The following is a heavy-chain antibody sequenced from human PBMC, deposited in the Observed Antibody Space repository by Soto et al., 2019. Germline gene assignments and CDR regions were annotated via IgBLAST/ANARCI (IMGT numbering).Heavy chain of an antibody. CDR2: LIPILGIA. V-gene: IGHV1-69*02. CDR3: ASRATVVVAATEAFDY. D-gene: IGHD2-15*01. J-gene: IGHJ4*02. Sequence: QVQLVQSGAEVKKPGSSVKVSCKASGGTFSTYTISWVRQAPGQGLEWMGRLIPILGIANHAQKFQGRVTITADKATSTAYMELSSRRSEDTAVYYCASRATVVVAATEAFDYWGQGTLVTVSS. CDR1: GGTFSTYT.